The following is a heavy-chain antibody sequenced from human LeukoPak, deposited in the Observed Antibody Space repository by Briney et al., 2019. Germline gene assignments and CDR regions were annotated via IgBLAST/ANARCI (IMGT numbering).Heavy chain of an antibody. CDR2: INSDGSST. D-gene: IGHD3-10*01. V-gene: IGHV3-74*01. CDR1: GFTFSSYW. Sequence: PGGSLRLSCAASGFTFSSYWMHWVRQAPGKGLVWVSRINSDGSSTSYADSVRGRFTISRDNAKNTLYLQMNSLRAEDTAVYYCARSHLYYYGSGTLGGYFDYWGQGTLVTVSS. J-gene: IGHJ4*02. CDR3: ARSHLYYYGSGTLGGYFDY.